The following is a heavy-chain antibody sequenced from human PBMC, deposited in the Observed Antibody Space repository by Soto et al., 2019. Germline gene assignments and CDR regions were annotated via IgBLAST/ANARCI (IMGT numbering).Heavy chain of an antibody. CDR1: GFTFSSYA. Sequence: GGSLRLSCAASGFTFSSYAMHWVRQAPGKGLEWVAVISYDGSNKYYADSVKGRFTISRDNSKNTLYLQMNSLRAEDTAVYYCARGLSYGDYVLNYWGQGTLVTVSS. V-gene: IGHV3-30-3*01. CDR3: ARGLSYGDYVLNY. D-gene: IGHD4-17*01. J-gene: IGHJ4*02. CDR2: ISYDGSNK.